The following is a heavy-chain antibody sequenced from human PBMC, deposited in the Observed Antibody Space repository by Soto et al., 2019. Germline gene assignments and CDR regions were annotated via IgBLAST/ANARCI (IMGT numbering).Heavy chain of an antibody. CDR3: ARAGTRTRYSYGSL. CDR1: GFTFSSYA. CDR2: ISYDGSNK. V-gene: IGHV3-30-3*01. D-gene: IGHD5-18*01. J-gene: IGHJ4*02. Sequence: QVQLVESGGGVVQPGRSLRLSCAASGFTFSSYAMHWVRQAPGKGLEWVAVISYDGSNKYYADSVKGRFTISRDNSKNTLYLQMNSLSAEDTAVYYCARAGTRTRYSYGSLWGQGTLVTVSS.